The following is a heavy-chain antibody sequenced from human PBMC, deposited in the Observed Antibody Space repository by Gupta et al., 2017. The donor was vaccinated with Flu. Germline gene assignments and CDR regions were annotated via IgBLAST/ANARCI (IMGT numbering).Heavy chain of an antibody. CDR3: ARGGQTLGHYYYYGMDV. V-gene: IGHV6-1*01. CDR1: GDSVSSHSAA. CDR2: TYYRSKWYN. Sequence: QVQLQQSGPGLVKPSQTLSLTCAISGDSVSSHSAAWNWIRQSPSRGLEWLGRTYYRSKWYNDYAVSVKSRITINPDTSKNQFSLQLNSVTPEDTAVYYCARGGQTLGHYYYYGMDVWGQGTTVTVSS. D-gene: IGHD3-16*01. J-gene: IGHJ6*02.